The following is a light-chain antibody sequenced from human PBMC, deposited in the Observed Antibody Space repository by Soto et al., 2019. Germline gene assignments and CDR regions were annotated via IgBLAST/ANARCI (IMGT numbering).Light chain of an antibody. CDR3: QHCGHSPRK. J-gene: IGKJ1*01. V-gene: IGKV3-20*01. Sequence: EIVLTQSPGTLSLSPGERATLSCRASQSVSSIYFAWYQQKSGKAPRLPIYGASSRATGIPDRFSGSGSGTDFPLIISRLRPEDVAVYYCQHCGHSPRKFGQGTKVEIK. CDR1: QSVSSIY. CDR2: GAS.